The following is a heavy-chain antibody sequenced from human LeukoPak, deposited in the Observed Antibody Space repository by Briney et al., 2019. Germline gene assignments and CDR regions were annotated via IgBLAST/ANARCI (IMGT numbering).Heavy chain of an antibody. CDR1: GYTFTSYY. Sequence: WASVKVSCKASGYTFTSYYMHWVRQAPGQGLEWMGIINPGGGSTSYAQKFQGRVTMTRDTSTSTVYMELSSLRSEDTAVYYCARGGGGDNQAGGENYYGMDVWGQGTTVTVSS. J-gene: IGHJ6*02. V-gene: IGHV1-46*01. CDR3: ARGGGGDNQAGGENYYGMDV. CDR2: INPGGGST. D-gene: IGHD2-21*02.